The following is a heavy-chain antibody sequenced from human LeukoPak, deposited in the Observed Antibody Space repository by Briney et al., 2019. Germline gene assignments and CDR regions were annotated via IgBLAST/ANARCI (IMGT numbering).Heavy chain of an antibody. Sequence: ASVKVSCKTSGYTFTDYYIHWMRQAPGQGLEWMGWINPKSGGTHFAQKFQGRVIMTRDTSVDTAYMELNSLRSDDTAVYYCASADLRYCRITNCLSFDYWGQGTLVTVSS. V-gene: IGHV1-2*02. D-gene: IGHD2-15*01. CDR1: GYTFTDYY. CDR3: ASADLRYCRITNCLSFDY. J-gene: IGHJ4*02. CDR2: INPKSGGT.